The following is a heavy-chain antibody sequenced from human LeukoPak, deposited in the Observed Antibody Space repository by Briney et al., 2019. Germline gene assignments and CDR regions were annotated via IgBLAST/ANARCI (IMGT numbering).Heavy chain of an antibody. Sequence: PGGSLRLSCAASGFTFSSYAMHWIRQAPGKGLEWVAVISYDGSNKYYADSVKGRFTISRDNSKNTLYLQMNSLRAEDTAVYYCARGGDYVGYYFDYWGQGTLVTVSS. J-gene: IGHJ4*02. D-gene: IGHD4-17*01. CDR1: GFTFSSYA. CDR2: ISYDGSNK. CDR3: ARGGDYVGYYFDY. V-gene: IGHV3-30-3*01.